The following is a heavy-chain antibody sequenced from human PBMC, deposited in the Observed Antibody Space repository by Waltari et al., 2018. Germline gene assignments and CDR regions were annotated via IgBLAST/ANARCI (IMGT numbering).Heavy chain of an antibody. J-gene: IGHJ1*01. D-gene: IGHD6-13*01. Sequence: QVQLVQSGAEVKKPGASVKVSCKASGYTFTSYYMHWVRQAPGQGLEWMGIINPTGGSTSYAQKFQGRVTMTRDTSTSTVYMELSSLRSEDTAVYYCAREGGGSSWSEYFQHWGQGTLVTVSS. CDR1: GYTFTSYY. CDR3: AREGGGSSWSEYFQH. V-gene: IGHV1-46*01. CDR2: INPTGGST.